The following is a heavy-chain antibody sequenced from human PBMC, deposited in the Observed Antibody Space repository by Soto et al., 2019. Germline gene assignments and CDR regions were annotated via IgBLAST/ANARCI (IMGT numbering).Heavy chain of an antibody. CDR1: GFTFSSYA. CDR3: AKDWILWFGEFPPNYYGMDV. J-gene: IGHJ6*02. Sequence: GGSLRLSCAASGFTFSSYAMSWVRQAPGKGLEWVSAISGSGGSTYYADSVKGRFTISRDNSKNTLYLQMNSLRAEDTAVYYCAKDWILWFGEFPPNYYGMDVWGQGTTVTVSS. V-gene: IGHV3-23*01. D-gene: IGHD3-10*01. CDR2: ISGSGGST.